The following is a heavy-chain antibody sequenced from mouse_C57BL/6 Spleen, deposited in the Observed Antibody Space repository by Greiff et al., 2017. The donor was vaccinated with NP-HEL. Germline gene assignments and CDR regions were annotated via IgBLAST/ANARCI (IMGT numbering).Heavy chain of an antibody. CDR1: GFTFSSYA. J-gene: IGHJ3*01. D-gene: IGHD1-1*01. CDR3: ARDIYYGSSYAWFAY. V-gene: IGHV5-4*01. CDR2: ISDGGSYT. Sequence: EVKLVESGGGLVKPGGSLKLSCAASGFTFSSYAMSWVRQTPEKRLEWVATISDGGSYTYYPDNVKGRFTISRDNAKNNRYLQMSHLKSEDTAMYYCARDIYYGSSYAWFAYWGQGTLVTVSA.